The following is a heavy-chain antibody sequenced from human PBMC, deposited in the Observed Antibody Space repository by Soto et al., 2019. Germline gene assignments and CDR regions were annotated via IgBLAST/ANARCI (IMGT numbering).Heavy chain of an antibody. CDR2: IIPIFGTA. V-gene: IGHV1-69*13. Sequence: SVKVSCKASGGTFSSYAISWVRQAPGQGLEWMGGIIPIFGTANYAQKFQGRVTITADESTSTAYMELSSLRSEDTAVYYCARALALELNFDYWGQGTLVTVSS. D-gene: IGHD1-7*01. J-gene: IGHJ4*02. CDR1: GGTFSSYA. CDR3: ARALALELNFDY.